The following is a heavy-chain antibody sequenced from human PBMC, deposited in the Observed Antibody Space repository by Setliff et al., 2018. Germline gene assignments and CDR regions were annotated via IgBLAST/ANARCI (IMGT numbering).Heavy chain of an antibody. V-gene: IGHV4-59*11. CDR2: IYYSGST. J-gene: IGHJ3*02. D-gene: IGHD3-22*01. CDR1: GGSISSHY. Sequence: SETLSLTCTVSGGSISSHYWSWTRQPPGKGLEWIGSIYYSGSTNYNPSLKSRVTISVDTSKNQFSLKLSSVTAADTAVYYCARDSRNYYDSSGYPIDAFDIWGQGTMVTVSS. CDR3: ARDSRNYYDSSGYPIDAFDI.